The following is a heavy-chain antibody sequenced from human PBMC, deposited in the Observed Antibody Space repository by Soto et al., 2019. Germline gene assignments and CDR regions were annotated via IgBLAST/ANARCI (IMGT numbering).Heavy chain of an antibody. CDR2: VNHGGTS. CDR1: GGSFSGYY. Sequence: SETLSLTCAVHGGSFSGYYWDWIRQPPGKGLEWIGEVNHGGTSNYNPSLKSRPIISVDTSKNQFSLKLTSVTAADTAVYYYARVPFGVGEWFDPWGQGTLVTVSS. J-gene: IGHJ5*02. V-gene: IGHV4-34*01. D-gene: IGHD3-10*01. CDR3: ARVPFGVGEWFDP.